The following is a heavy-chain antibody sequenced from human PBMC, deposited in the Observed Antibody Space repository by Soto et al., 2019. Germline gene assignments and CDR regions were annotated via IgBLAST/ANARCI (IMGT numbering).Heavy chain of an antibody. J-gene: IGHJ3*02. CDR1: GFTFSSHG. V-gene: IGHV3-33*01. CDR2: IWYDGSNK. Sequence: GGSLRLSCAASGFTFSSHGMHWVRQAPGKGLEWVAVIWYDGSNKYYADSVKGRFTISRDNSKNTLYLQMNSLRAEDTAVYYCARASGYCSGGSCYPGAFDIWGQGTMVTVSS. CDR3: ARASGYCSGGSCYPGAFDI. D-gene: IGHD2-15*01.